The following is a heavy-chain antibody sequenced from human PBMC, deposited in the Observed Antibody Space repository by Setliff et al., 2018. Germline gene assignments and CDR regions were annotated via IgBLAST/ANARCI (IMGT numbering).Heavy chain of an antibody. J-gene: IGHJ4*02. V-gene: IGHV4-39*01. D-gene: IGHD3-10*01. Sequence: ISSSSYYWGWIRQPPGKGLEWIGSIYYSGSTYYNPSLKSRVTISVDTSKNQFSLNLSSVTAADTAVYYCARIAYGSGSYYFDYWGQGTL. CDR3: ARIAYGSGSYYFDY. CDR2: IYYSGST. CDR1: ISSSSYY.